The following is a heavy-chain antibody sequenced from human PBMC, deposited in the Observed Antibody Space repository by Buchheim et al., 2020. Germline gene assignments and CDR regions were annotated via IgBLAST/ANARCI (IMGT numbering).Heavy chain of an antibody. CDR1: GFSFGDYA. J-gene: IGHJ4*02. CDR3: AKALYGDYGGGFDS. V-gene: IGHV3-9*01. D-gene: IGHD4-17*01. Sequence: EVQLVESGGALVQPGRSLRLSCAASGFSFGDYAIHWVRQAPGKGLEWVSGVSWNSGVIEYADSVRGRLPVSRDNAQHSPSLEMDRLRPGDTALYYCAKALYGDYGGGFDSWGQGT. CDR2: VSWNSGVI.